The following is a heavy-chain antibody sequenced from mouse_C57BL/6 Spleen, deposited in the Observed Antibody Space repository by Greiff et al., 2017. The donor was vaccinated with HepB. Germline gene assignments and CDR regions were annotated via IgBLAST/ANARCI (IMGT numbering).Heavy chain of an antibody. Sequence: ESGPGLVKPSQSLSLTCSVTGYSITSGYYWNWIRQFPGNKLEWMGYISYDGSNNYNPSLKNRISITRDTSKNQFFLKLNSVTTEDTATYYCARGGGYGSRTFDYWGQGTTLTVSS. D-gene: IGHD1-1*01. V-gene: IGHV3-6*01. J-gene: IGHJ2*01. CDR2: ISYDGSN. CDR3: ARGGGYGSRTFDY. CDR1: GYSITSGYY.